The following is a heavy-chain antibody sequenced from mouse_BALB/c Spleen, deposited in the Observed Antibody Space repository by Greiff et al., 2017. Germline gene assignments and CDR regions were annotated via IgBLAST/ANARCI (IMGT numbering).Heavy chain of an antibody. Sequence: QVQLQQSGAELVRPGASVTLSCKASGYTFTDYEMHWVKQTPVHGLEWIGAIDPETGGTAYNQKFKGKATLTADKSSSTAYMELRSLTSEDSAVYYCTRGYYGYGFAYWGQGTLVTVSA. CDR2: IDPETGGT. J-gene: IGHJ3*01. V-gene: IGHV1-15*01. CDR3: TRGYYGYGFAY. D-gene: IGHD1-2*01. CDR1: GYTFTDYE.